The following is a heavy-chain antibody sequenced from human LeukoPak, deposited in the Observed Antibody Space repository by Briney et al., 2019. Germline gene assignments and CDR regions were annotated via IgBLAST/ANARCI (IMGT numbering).Heavy chain of an antibody. CDR3: ARGYDSSGYFSD. Sequence: GASVKVSCKASGYTLSSNAINWVRQAPGQGLEWMGWIDTNTGNPTYAQGFTGQFVFSLDTSVSTAYLQISRLKAEDTAEYFCARGYDSSGYFSDWGQGTLVTVSS. V-gene: IGHV7-4-1*02. CDR1: GYTLSSNA. J-gene: IGHJ4*02. D-gene: IGHD3-22*01. CDR2: IDTNTGNP.